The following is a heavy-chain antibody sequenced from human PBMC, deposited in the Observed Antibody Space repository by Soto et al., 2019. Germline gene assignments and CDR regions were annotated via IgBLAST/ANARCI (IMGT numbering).Heavy chain of an antibody. CDR3: ARGVTMVRGVIHTPYFDY. CDR1: GGSISSGGYY. D-gene: IGHD3-10*01. J-gene: IGHJ4*02. V-gene: IGHV4-31*03. CDR2: IYYSGST. Sequence: QVQLQESGPGLVKPSQTLSLTCTVSGGSISSGGYYWSWIRQHPGKGLEWIGYIYYSGSTYYNPSIKSRVTISVDTSKNQFSLKLSSVTAADTDVYYCARGVTMVRGVIHTPYFDYWGQGTLVTVSS.